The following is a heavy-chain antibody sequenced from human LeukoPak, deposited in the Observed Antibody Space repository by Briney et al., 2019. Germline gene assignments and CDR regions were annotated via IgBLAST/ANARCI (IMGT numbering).Heavy chain of an antibody. CDR2: IYYSGST. D-gene: IGHD3-10*01. CDR1: GVSISSYY. V-gene: IGHV4-59*08. CDR3: ARLWFGEFYYFDY. J-gene: IGHJ4*02. Sequence: PSETLSLTCTVSGVSISSYYWSWIRQPPGKGLEWIGYIYYSGSTNYNPSLKSRVTISVDTSKNQFSLKLSSVTAADTAVYYCARLWFGEFYYFDYWGQGTLVTVSS.